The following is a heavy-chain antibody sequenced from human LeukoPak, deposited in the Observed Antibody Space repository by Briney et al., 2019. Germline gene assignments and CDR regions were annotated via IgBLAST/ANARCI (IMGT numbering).Heavy chain of an antibody. CDR3: ARIAHRVDRGVPKLHYIDH. J-gene: IGHJ4*02. Sequence: LETQSLTCTVSSHPIRRGYLWGWIRLPPGKGLDWIACIYLDGTTYYNPSLKSRVTISVDTSKNQFSLNLHSVNSADTAVYYCARIAHRVDRGVPKLHYIDHGGQGALVTVSS. D-gene: IGHD3-10*01. CDR2: IYLDGTT. CDR1: SHPIRRGYL. V-gene: IGHV4-38-2*02.